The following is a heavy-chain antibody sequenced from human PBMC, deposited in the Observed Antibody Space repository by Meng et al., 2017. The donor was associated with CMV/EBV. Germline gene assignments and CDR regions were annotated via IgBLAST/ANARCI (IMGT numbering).Heavy chain of an antibody. CDR2: INPNSGGT. Sequence: HGQLVQSGAEVKKPGASVKVSCKASGYTFTGYYMHWVRQAPGQGLEWMGWINPNSGGTNYAQKFQGRVTMTRDTSISTAYMELSRLRSDDTAVYYCARVQVRGEMATPAGYWGQGTLVTVSS. V-gene: IGHV1-2*02. CDR3: ARVQVRGEMATPAGY. CDR1: GYTFTGYY. J-gene: IGHJ4*02. D-gene: IGHD5-24*01.